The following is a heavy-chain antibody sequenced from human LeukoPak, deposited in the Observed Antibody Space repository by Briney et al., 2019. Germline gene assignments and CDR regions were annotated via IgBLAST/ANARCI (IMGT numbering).Heavy chain of an antibody. V-gene: IGHV1-8*01. J-gene: IGHJ5*02. CDR3: ARAQKLWFGELNP. CDR2: MNPNSGNT. Sequence: ASVKVSCKVSGYTFTSYDINWVRQATGQGLEWMGWMNPNSGNTGYAQKFQGRVTMTRNTSISTAYMELSSLRSEDTAVYYCARAQKLWFGELNPWGQGTLVTVSS. CDR1: GYTFTSYD. D-gene: IGHD3-10*01.